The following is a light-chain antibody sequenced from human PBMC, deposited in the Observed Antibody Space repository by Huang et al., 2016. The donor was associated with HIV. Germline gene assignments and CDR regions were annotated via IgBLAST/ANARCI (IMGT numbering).Light chain of an antibody. CDR1: QGISSS. CDR3: LQFNNYPLT. V-gene: IGKV1D-13*01. Sequence: AIQLTQSPSSLSASVGDRVTITCRASQGISSSLAWYQQKPGKAPKVLIYDASSLESGGPSRFSGSGSGTDFTLTISSLQPEDFATYSCLQFNNYPLTFGQGTRLEIK. J-gene: IGKJ5*01. CDR2: DAS.